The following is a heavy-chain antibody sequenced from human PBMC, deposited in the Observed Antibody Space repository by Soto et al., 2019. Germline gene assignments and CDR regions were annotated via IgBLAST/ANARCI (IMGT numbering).Heavy chain of an antibody. Sequence: QVQLVQSGAEVKKPGASVQVSCRPSGYTFNGYYLHWVRQAPGEGPEWMGWINAHTGGTNYAQKFEGRVTMTGDTSISAANMELTRLSHVDTALSSCAVGGAYRRQTLAGTIHWFFDSWGRGTQVTVSS. CDR2: INAHTGGT. V-gene: IGHV1-2*02. CDR3: AVGGAYRRQTLAGTIHWFFDS. D-gene: IGHD2-15*01. CDR1: GYTFNGYY. J-gene: IGHJ2*01.